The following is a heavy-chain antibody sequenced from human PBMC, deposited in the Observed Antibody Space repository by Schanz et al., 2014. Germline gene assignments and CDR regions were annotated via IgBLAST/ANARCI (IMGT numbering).Heavy chain of an antibody. CDR3: ARGHRPPSITVAARGFDP. CDR1: GGSISSSDW. CDR2: IYHSGST. J-gene: IGHJ5*02. V-gene: IGHV4-4*02. D-gene: IGHD1-20*01. Sequence: QVQLQESGPGLVKPSGTLSLTCAVSGGSISSSDWWSWVRQPPGKGLKWIGEIYHSGSTNYNPSLKSRPTISVDKPRKQYTLKVTPRSAADTAVYYCARGHRPPSITVAARGFDPWGQGTLVTVSS.